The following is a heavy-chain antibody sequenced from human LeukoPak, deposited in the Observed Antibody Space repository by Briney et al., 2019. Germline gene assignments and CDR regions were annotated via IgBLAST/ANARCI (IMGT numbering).Heavy chain of an antibody. CDR3: ARHLKSLWLTTFDY. CDR2: IYYSGST. Sequence: SETLSLTCTVSGGSISSSSYYWGWIRQPPGKGLEWIGSIYYSGSTYYSPSLKSRVTISVDTSKNQFSLKLSSVTAADTAVYYCARHLKSLWLTTFDYWGQGTLVTVSS. J-gene: IGHJ4*02. CDR1: GGSISSSSYY. V-gene: IGHV4-39*01. D-gene: IGHD2-21*01.